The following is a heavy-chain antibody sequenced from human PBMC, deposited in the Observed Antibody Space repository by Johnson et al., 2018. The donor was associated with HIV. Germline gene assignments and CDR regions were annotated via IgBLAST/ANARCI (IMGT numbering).Heavy chain of an antibody. CDR3: ARVPNDAFDI. D-gene: IGHD2-2*01. CDR1: RFTFSHAW. J-gene: IGHJ3*02. V-gene: IGHV3-66*02. CDR2: IYSGGST. Sequence: VQLVESGGGVVRPGGSLRLSCAASRFTFSHAWMTWVRQAPGKGLEWVSVIYSGGSTYYADSVKGRFTISRDNSKNTLYLQMNSLRAEDTAVYYCARVPNDAFDIWGQGTMVTVSS.